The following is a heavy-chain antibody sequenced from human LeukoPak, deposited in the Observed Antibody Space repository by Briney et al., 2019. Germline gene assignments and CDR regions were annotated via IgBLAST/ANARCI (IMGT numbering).Heavy chain of an antibody. CDR2: IHSSRSA. J-gene: IGHJ4*02. D-gene: IGHD5-24*01. CDR3: ASGAADGYNFGFDY. Sequence: SETLSLTCTVSGASLNDYYWSWIRQPPGKALEWIGFIHSSRSANSNPSLTSRVTISIDTSKNQFSLNLRSLTAADTAVYFCASGAADGYNFGFDYWGQGTLAAVSS. V-gene: IGHV4-59*12. CDR1: GASLNDYY.